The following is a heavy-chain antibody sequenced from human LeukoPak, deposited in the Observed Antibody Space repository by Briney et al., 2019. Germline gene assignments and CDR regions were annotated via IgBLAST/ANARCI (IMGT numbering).Heavy chain of an antibody. J-gene: IGHJ4*02. CDR2: IYSGGST. CDR3: ARGGYDLWSGYPYYFDY. CDR1: GFTFSSYA. Sequence: PGGSLRLPCGASGFTFSSYAMSWVRQAPGKGLEWVSVIYSGGSTYYADSVKGRFTISRDNSKNTLYLQMNSLRAEDTAVYYCARGGYDLWSGYPYYFDYWGQGTLVTVSS. V-gene: IGHV3-53*01. D-gene: IGHD3-3*01.